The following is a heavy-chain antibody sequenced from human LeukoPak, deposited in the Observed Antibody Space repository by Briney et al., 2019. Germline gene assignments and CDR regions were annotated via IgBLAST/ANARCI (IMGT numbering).Heavy chain of an antibody. V-gene: IGHV3-30*18. CDR1: GFTFNNYG. D-gene: IGHD1-1*01. Sequence: PGGSQISCSAASGFTFNNYGVHYVRQAPGKGLEWVAVISDDGRNKNYEDSVKVRFTISRDNSNNTLYLQMNSLRAEDTGVYYCAKDRETTESGTFDYWGNRVIVSVSS. J-gene: IGHJ4*03. CDR3: AKDRETTESGTFDY. CDR2: ISDDGRNK.